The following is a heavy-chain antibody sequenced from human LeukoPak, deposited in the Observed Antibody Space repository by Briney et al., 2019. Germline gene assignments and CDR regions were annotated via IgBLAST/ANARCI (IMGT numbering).Heavy chain of an antibody. CDR1: GFRFGNSA. CDR3: ASYSSGWFKPLDS. V-gene: IGHV3-23*01. D-gene: IGHD6-19*01. J-gene: IGHJ4*02. Sequence: PGGSLRLSCVGSGFRFGNSAMSWVRQIPGKGLEWVSSITSTSGSIKYVDSVKGRFTISRDNSNNTLFLQMDSLRAEDTAIYYCASYSSGWFKPLDSWGQGTLVTVSS. CDR2: ITSTSGSI.